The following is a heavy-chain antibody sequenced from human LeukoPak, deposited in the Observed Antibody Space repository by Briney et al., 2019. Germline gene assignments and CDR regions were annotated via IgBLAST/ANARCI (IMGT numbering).Heavy chain of an antibody. D-gene: IGHD2-15*01. Sequence: SETLSLTCTVSGGSISSYYWSWIRQPPGKGLEWIGYIYYSGSTNYNPSLKSRVTISVDTSKNQFSLKLSSVTAAGTAVYYCARHKGYSDAFDIWGQGTMVTVSS. CDR2: IYYSGST. CDR3: ARHKGYSDAFDI. CDR1: GGSISSYY. V-gene: IGHV4-59*08. J-gene: IGHJ3*02.